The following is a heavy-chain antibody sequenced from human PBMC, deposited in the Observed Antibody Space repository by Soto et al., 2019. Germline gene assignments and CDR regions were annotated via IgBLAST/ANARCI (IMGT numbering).Heavy chain of an antibody. CDR1: VFTFINYA. D-gene: IGHD2-8*01. J-gene: IGHJ4*02. CDR3: ARDDYSTTGRNSGFDD. Sequence: GWSLRLACASSVFTFINYAMHWVRQVPQAPGKGLEWVAVISYDGINQFYADSVRGRFTISRDDSKNTLYLQMNSLRADDTAVYYCARDDYSTTGRNSGFDDWGQGTLVTVSS. V-gene: IGHV3-30-3*01. CDR2: ISYDGINQ.